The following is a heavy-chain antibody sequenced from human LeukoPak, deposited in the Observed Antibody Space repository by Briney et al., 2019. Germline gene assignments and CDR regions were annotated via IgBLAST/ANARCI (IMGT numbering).Heavy chain of an antibody. CDR3: AKDLGSSGYSPIDY. V-gene: IGHV3-23*01. D-gene: IGHD3-22*01. J-gene: IGHJ4*02. CDR1: GFSFSNYG. CDR2: VSGSGTST. Sequence: GGSLRLSCAASGFSFSNYGMTWVRQAPGKGVEWVSTVSGSGTSTYSADSVKGRFTISRDNSKNTLYLQMNSLRAEDTAVYYCAKDLGSSGYSPIDYWGQGTLVTVSS.